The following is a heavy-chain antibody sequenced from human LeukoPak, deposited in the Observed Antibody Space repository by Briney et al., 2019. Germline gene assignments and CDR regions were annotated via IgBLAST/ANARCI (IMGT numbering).Heavy chain of an antibody. J-gene: IGHJ3*02. V-gene: IGHV1-18*01. CDR2: ISAYNGNT. CDR3: ARGDDPTGGRDAFDI. D-gene: IGHD7-27*01. CDR1: GYTFTSYG. Sequence: ASVKVSCKASGYTFTSYGISWVRQAPGQGLEWMGWISAYNGNTNYAQKLQGRVTMTTDTSTSTTYMELRSLRSDDTAVYYCARGDDPTGGRDAFDIWGQGTMVTVSS.